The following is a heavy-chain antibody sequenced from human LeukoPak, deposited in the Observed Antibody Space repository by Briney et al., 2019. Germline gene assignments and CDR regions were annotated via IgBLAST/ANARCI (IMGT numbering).Heavy chain of an antibody. V-gene: IGHV3-21*01. J-gene: IGHJ4*02. CDR1: GFTLSSYS. CDR3: ARAWIAAASVDY. Sequence: GGSLRLSCAASGFTLSSYSMNWVRQAPGKGLEWVSSISSSSSYIYYADSVKGRFTISRDNAKNSLYLQMNSLRAEDTAVYYCARAWIAAASVDYWGQGTLVTVSS. CDR2: ISSSSSYI. D-gene: IGHD6-13*01.